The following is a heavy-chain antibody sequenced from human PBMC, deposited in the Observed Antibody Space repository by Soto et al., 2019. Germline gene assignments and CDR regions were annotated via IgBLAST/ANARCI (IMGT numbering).Heavy chain of an antibody. Sequence: ASVKASYKASGHTFTSYGMSWVRQAPGQGLEWMGWINPNSGSTNYAQKFQGRVTMTRDTSISTAYMELSRLRSDDTAVYYCARDLGRNLSSGLDYWGQGTLVTVSS. CDR2: INPNSGST. CDR3: ARDLGRNLSSGLDY. V-gene: IGHV1-2*02. CDR1: GHTFTSYG. J-gene: IGHJ4*02. D-gene: IGHD3-16*01.